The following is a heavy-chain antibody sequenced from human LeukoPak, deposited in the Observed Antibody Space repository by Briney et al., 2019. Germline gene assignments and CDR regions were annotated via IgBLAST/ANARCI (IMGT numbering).Heavy chain of an antibody. V-gene: IGHV3-48*02. CDR1: GFALSGYG. Sequence: GGSLRLSCAASGFALSGYGMNWVRQAPGKGLEWVSYISGASSSIYYADSVRGRFTISRDNAKDSLYLQMNSLRDDDTAVYYCARGLSTCDYWGQGTLVTVSS. CDR3: ARGLSTCDY. D-gene: IGHD3-10*01. CDR2: ISGASSSI. J-gene: IGHJ4*02.